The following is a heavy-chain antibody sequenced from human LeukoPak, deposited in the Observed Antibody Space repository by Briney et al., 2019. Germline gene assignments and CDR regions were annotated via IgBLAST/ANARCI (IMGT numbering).Heavy chain of an antibody. J-gene: IGHJ4*02. CDR3: ARGETTVTYFDY. D-gene: IGHD4-17*01. Sequence: GASVKVSCKASGYTFTGYYIHWVRQATGQRPERMAWINPNSGGTNYAQKFQGRVTMTRDTSISTAYMEMSRLRSDNTAVYYCARGETTVTYFDYWGQGTLVTVSS. CDR2: INPNSGGT. V-gene: IGHV1-2*02. CDR1: GYTFTGYY.